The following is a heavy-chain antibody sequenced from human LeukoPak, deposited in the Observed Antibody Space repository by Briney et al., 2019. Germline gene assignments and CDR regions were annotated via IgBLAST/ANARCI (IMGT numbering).Heavy chain of an antibody. V-gene: IGHV4-59*01. Sequence: SETLSLTCSVSGGSISSYYWSWIRQPPGKGLEWIGYIYYSGSTNYNPSLKSRVTISVDTSKNQFSLKLSSVTAADTAVYYCASSFLFRLLVIWGQGTLVTVSS. D-gene: IGHD3-10*01. CDR1: GGSISSYY. J-gene: IGHJ4*02. CDR2: IYYSGST. CDR3: ASSFLFRLLVI.